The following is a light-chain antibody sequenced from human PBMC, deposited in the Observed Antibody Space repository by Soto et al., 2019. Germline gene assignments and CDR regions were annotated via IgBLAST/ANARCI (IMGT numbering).Light chain of an antibody. J-gene: IGKJ1*01. Sequence: EIVLTQSPGTLSLSQGERATLSCRASQSVSSSYLAWYQQKPGQAPRLLIYGASSRATGIPDRFSGSGSGTDFTLTISRLEPEDFAVYYCKQYGCSWTFGQGTKVEIK. CDR2: GAS. CDR3: KQYGCSWT. CDR1: QSVSSSY. V-gene: IGKV3-20*01.